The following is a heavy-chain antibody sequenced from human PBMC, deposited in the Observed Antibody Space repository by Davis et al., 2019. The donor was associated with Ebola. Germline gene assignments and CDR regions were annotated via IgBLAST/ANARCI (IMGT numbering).Heavy chain of an antibody. V-gene: IGHV1-8*01. CDR3: ARDVRGITGPSEY. CDR1: GYTFTSYD. Sequence: AASVKVSCKASGYTFTSYDINWVRQAPGQGLEWMGWMNPNSGNTGYAQKFQGRITMTTDTSTSTAYMELRSLRSDDTARYYCARDVRGITGPSEYWGQGTLVTVSS. CDR2: MNPNSGNT. J-gene: IGHJ4*02. D-gene: IGHD1-1*01.